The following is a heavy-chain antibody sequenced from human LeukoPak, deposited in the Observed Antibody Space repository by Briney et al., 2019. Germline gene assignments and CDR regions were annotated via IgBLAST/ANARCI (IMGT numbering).Heavy chain of an antibody. Sequence: PSETLSLTCAVYGGSFSGYYWSWIRQPPGKGLEWIGEINHSGSTNYNPSLKSRVTISVDTSKNQFSLKLSSVTAADTAVYYCAREAGGQWLVNFDYWGQGTLVTVSS. CDR2: INHSGST. V-gene: IGHV4-34*01. D-gene: IGHD6-19*01. CDR1: GGSFSGYY. J-gene: IGHJ4*02. CDR3: AREAGGQWLVNFDY.